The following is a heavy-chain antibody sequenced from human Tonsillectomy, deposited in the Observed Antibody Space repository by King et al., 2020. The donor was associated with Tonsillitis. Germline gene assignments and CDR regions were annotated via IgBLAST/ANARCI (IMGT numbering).Heavy chain of an antibody. D-gene: IGHD6-25*01. CDR1: GGTFSSYA. CDR3: ARDQGVSSDPLYYYYYYMDV. Sequence: QLVQSGAEVKKPGSSVKVSCKASGGTFSSYAISWVRQAPGQGLEWMGRIIPILGIANYAQKFQGRVTITADKSTSTAYMELSSLRSEDTAVYYCARDQGVSSDPLYYYYYYMDVWGKGTTVTVSS. CDR2: IIPILGIA. J-gene: IGHJ6*03. V-gene: IGHV1-69*09.